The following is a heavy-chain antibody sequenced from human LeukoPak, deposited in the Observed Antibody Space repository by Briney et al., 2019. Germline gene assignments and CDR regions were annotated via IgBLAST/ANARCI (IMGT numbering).Heavy chain of an antibody. J-gene: IGHJ6*02. CDR3: AKGFGESHYYYYGMDV. Sequence: SVTVSCKASGGTFSSYAISWVRQAPGQGLEWMGGIIPIFGTANYAQKFQGRVTITADESTSTAYMELSSLRSEDTAVYYCAKGFGESHYYYYGMDVWGQGTTVTVSS. V-gene: IGHV1-69*13. CDR2: IIPIFGTA. D-gene: IGHD3-10*01. CDR1: GGTFSSYA.